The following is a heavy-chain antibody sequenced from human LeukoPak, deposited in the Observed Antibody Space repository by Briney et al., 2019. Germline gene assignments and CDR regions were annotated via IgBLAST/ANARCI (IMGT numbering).Heavy chain of an antibody. J-gene: IGHJ5*02. CDR3: ARGPYYYDSSGLNWFDP. CDR1: GGSISSGSYY. Sequence: PSQTLSLTCTVSGGSISSGSYYWSWIRQPAGKGLEWIGRIYTSGSTNYNPSLKSRVTTSVDTSKNQFSLKLSSVTAADTAVYYCARGPYYYDSSGLNWFDPWGQGTLVTVSS. D-gene: IGHD3-22*01. CDR2: IYTSGST. V-gene: IGHV4-61*02.